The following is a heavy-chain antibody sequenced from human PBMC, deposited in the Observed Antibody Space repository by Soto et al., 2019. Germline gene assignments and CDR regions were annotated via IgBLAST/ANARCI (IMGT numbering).Heavy chain of an antibody. CDR2: IYYSGST. Sequence: PSETLSLTCTFSGGSISSGCYYWSWIRQHPGKGLEWIGYIYYSGSTYYNPSLKSRVTISVDTSKNQFSLKLSSVTAADTAVYYCARAVPNYYYYGMDVWGQGTTVT. CDR1: GGSISSGCYY. V-gene: IGHV4-31*03. J-gene: IGHJ6*02. CDR3: ARAVPNYYYYGMDV. D-gene: IGHD1-1*01.